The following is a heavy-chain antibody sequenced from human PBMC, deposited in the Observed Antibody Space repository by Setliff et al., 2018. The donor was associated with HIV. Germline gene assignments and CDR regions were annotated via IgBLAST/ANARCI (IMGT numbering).Heavy chain of an antibody. CDR3: ASRRRSHQDLYGGNSVFLN. Sequence: PSETLSLTCSVSGASISSYYWSWIRQPPGKGLEWIGYVDYNGRTDYNPSLKSRVTISLDTSKNQVSLKLNSVTAADTAVYYCASRRRSHQDLYGGNSVFLNWGQGTLVTVSS. D-gene: IGHD4-17*01. CDR1: GASISSYY. V-gene: IGHV4-59*08. J-gene: IGHJ4*02. CDR2: VDYNGRT.